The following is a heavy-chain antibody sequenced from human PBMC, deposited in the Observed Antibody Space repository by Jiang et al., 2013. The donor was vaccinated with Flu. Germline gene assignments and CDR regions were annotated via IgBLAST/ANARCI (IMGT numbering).Heavy chain of an antibody. V-gene: IGHV3-48*03. CDR2: ISSSGSTI. D-gene: IGHD5-18*01. Sequence: QLVESGGGLVQPGGSLRLSCAASGFTFSSYEMNWVRQAPGKGLEWVSYISSSGSTIYYADSVKGRFTISRDNAKNSLYLQMNSLRAEDTAVYYCARDRRGYSYGYGWDYWGQGTLVTVSS. CDR3: ARDRRGYSYGYGWDY. J-gene: IGHJ4*02. CDR1: GFTFSSYE.